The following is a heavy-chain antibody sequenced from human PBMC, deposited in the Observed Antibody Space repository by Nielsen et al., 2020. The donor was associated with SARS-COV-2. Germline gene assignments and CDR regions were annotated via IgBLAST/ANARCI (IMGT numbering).Heavy chain of an antibody. V-gene: IGHV3-21*01. D-gene: IGHD1-7*01. Sequence: GESLKISCAASGFTFSSYSMNWVRQAPGKGLEWVSSISSSSSYIYYADSVKGRFTISRDNAKNSLYLQMNSLRAEDTAVYYCAREESDNWNYGVGYYYGMDVWGQGTTVTVSS. CDR3: AREESDNWNYGVGYYYGMDV. J-gene: IGHJ6*02. CDR1: GFTFSSYS. CDR2: ISSSSSYI.